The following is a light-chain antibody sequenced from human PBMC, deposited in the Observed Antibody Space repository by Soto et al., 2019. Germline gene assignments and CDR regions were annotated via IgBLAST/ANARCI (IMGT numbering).Light chain of an antibody. CDR2: KVS. CDR3: MQGTHWPTT. V-gene: IGKV2-30*02. CDR1: QSLVHSDGIAY. J-gene: IGKJ5*01. Sequence: LVMTQSPVSLPFTLVHAASISCWXDQSLVHSDGIAYFSWFQQRPGRSPRRLIYKVSNRDSGVPARFSGSGSGTDFALKISRVEAEDVGVYYCMQGTHWPTTFGQGTRLEIK.